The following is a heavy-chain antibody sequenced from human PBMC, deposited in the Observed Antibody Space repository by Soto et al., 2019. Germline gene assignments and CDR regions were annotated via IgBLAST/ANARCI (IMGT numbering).Heavy chain of an antibody. CDR2: IYHSGST. CDR1: GYSISGGYY. CDR3: ARDSSTVTTFEDY. D-gene: IGHD4-17*01. Sequence: PSETLSLTCAVSGYSISGGYYWGWIRQPPGKGLEWIGSIYHSGSTYYNPSLKSRVTISVGTSKNQFSLKLSSVTAADTAVYYCARDSSTVTTFEDYWCQGTLVTVSS. J-gene: IGHJ4*02. V-gene: IGHV4-38-2*02.